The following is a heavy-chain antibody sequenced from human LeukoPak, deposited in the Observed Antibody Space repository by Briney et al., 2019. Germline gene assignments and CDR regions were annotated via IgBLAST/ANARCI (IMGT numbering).Heavy chain of an antibody. D-gene: IGHD5-18*01. V-gene: IGHV3-49*04. CDR1: GLTFGDYA. J-gene: IGHJ4*02. CDR2: IRSKAYGRTT. CDR3: TRAKYSCGLTVEDY. Sequence: SMRLSCTASGLTFGDYAMRWVRQAAGKGLEWVGFIRSKAYGRTTEYAASVKGRFTISRDDSKSIAYLQMNSLKTEDTAVYYGTRAKYSCGLTVEDYWGQGTL.